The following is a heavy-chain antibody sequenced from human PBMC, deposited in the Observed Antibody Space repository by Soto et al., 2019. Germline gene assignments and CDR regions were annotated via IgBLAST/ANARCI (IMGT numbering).Heavy chain of an antibody. CDR1: GFTFSSYA. Sequence: EVQWLESGGGLVQPGGALRVSCGASGFTFSSYAMNGVRQPPGKGLEWVPTTRTSVGDTNYPASVKGRFTISKDNAKSTVYLHLNSQRAEDTAIYYFAKDPTYDYGYFDSWGQGTMVTVSS. CDR2: TRTSVGDT. CDR3: AKDPTYDYGYFDS. V-gene: IGHV3-23*01. J-gene: IGHJ4*02. D-gene: IGHD4-17*01.